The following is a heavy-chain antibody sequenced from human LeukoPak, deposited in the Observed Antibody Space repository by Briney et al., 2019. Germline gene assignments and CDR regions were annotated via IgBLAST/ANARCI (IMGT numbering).Heavy chain of an antibody. Sequence: GESLRLSCAASGFIFSSNSVNWVRQAPGKGVECVSSISGSSSSIYYADSVQGRFTISRDNAKNSLYLQMNSLRPEDTAVYYCATPPHNARGQQAMVWGQGTLVTVSS. CDR2: ISGSSSSI. J-gene: IGHJ4*02. V-gene: IGHV3-21*01. CDR3: ATPPHNARGQQAMV. CDR1: GFIFSSNS. D-gene: IGHD6-13*01.